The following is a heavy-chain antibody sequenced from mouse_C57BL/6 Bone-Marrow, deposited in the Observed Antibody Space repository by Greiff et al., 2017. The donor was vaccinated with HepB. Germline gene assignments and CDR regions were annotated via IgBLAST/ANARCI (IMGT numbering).Heavy chain of an antibody. V-gene: IGHV5-9-1*02. CDR3: TRDGYYLYYAMDY. Sequence: EVQGVESGEGLVKPGGSLKLSCAASGFTFSSYAMSWVRQTPEKRLEWVAYISSGGDYIYYADTVKGRFTISRDNARNTLYLQMSSLKSEDTAMYYCTRDGYYLYYAMDYWGQGTSVTVSS. CDR1: GFTFSSYA. J-gene: IGHJ4*01. CDR2: ISSGGDYI. D-gene: IGHD2-3*01.